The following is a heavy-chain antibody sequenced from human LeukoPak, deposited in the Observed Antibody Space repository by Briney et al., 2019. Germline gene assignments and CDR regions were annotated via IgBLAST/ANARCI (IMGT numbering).Heavy chain of an antibody. J-gene: IGHJ4*02. V-gene: IGHV4-59*08. CDR2: IYYTVST. Sequence: SETLSLTCTVSGGSISSYYWSWIRQPPGEGLEWIGYIYYTVSTNYNPSLTSRVTISVDTSKNHFSLRLSSVTAADTAVYYSGPTNYNPPLKRRVTISVHTSKNQFSLSLRSVPAADKAVYYCARRPPPLEYGVAAGSFDYWGQGTLVTVSS. CDR3: GPTNYNPPLKRRVTISVHTSKNQFSLSLRSVPAADKAVYYCARRPPPLEYGVAAGSFDY. D-gene: IGHD3-10*01. CDR1: GGSISSYY.